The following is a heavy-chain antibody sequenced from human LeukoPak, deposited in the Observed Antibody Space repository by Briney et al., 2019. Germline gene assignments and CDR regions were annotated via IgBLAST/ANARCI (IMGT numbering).Heavy chain of an antibody. V-gene: IGHV3-7*01. CDR1: GFMFTKYF. CDR2: IKHDGSEK. CDR3: ATDRGWRTSGYYLYYFEY. J-gene: IGHJ4*02. Sequence: PGGSLRLSWGAPGFMFTKYFMSWVGQATGKGLEWVASIKHDGSEKYYVDSVRGRFTISRDNTKNSLYLQMSSLRAEDTAVYYCATDRGWRTSGYYLYYFEYWGQGTLVTFSS. D-gene: IGHD3-3*01.